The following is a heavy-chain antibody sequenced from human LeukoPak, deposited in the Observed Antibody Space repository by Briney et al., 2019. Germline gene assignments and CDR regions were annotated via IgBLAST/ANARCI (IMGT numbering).Heavy chain of an antibody. CDR3: ARFVPYFDY. CDR2: IRSKAYGGTT. J-gene: IGHJ4*02. CDR1: GFTFGDYA. D-gene: IGHD3-10*01. V-gene: IGHV3-49*04. Sequence: TGRSLRLSCTASGFTFGDYAVSWVRQAPGKGLEWVGFIRSKAYGGTTEYAASVKGRFTISRDDSKSIAYLQLNSLKTEDTAVYYCARFVPYFDYWGQGTLATVSS.